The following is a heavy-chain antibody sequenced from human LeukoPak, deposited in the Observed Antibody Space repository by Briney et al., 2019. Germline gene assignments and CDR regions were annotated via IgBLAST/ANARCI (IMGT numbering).Heavy chain of an antibody. CDR3: ASLEYYDFWSGYYPY. CDR1: GGTFSSYA. D-gene: IGHD3-3*01. Sequence: ASVKVSCKASGGTFSSYAISWVRQAPGQGLEWMGGIIPIFGTANYAQKFQGRVTITADESTSTAYMELSGLRSEDTAVYYCASLEYYDFWSGYYPYWGQGTLVTVSS. J-gene: IGHJ4*02. V-gene: IGHV1-69*13. CDR2: IIPIFGTA.